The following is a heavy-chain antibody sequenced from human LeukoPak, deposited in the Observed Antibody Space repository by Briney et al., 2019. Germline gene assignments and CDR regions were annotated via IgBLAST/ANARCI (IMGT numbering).Heavy chain of an antibody. Sequence: ASVKVSCKASGYTFTSYGISWVRQAPGQGLEWMGWISAYNGNTNYAQKLQGRVTMTTDTSTSTAYMELRSLRSDDTAVYYCARIAPLRYFDWLLYYYGIDVWGQGTTVTVSS. J-gene: IGHJ6*02. CDR1: GYTFTSYG. CDR2: ISAYNGNT. CDR3: ARIAPLRYFDWLLYYYGIDV. V-gene: IGHV1-18*01. D-gene: IGHD3-9*01.